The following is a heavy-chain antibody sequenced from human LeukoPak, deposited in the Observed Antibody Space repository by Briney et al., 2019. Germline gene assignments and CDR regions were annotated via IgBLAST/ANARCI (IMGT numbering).Heavy chain of an antibody. V-gene: IGHV3-23*01. CDR3: ARARRYRSSWYHDY. D-gene: IGHD6-13*01. CDR2: IRDRGDT. CDR1: GFTFSSYA. Sequence: PGGSLRLSCAASGFTFSSYAMSWVRQAPGKGLEWVSIIRDRGDTYYADSVRGRFTISRDNSKNTVFLQMNSLRDEDTAVYYCARARRYRSSWYHDYWGQGSLVTVSS. J-gene: IGHJ4*02.